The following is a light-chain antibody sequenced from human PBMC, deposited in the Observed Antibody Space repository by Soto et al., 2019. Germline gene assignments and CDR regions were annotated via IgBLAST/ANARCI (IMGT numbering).Light chain of an antibody. CDR3: QQYNTYPYT. CDR2: KAS. J-gene: IGKJ2*01. V-gene: IGKV1-5*03. CDR1: QSISSW. Sequence: DIQMTRSPSTLSASVGDRVTITCRASQSISSWLAWYQQKPGKAPKLLIYKASSLESGVPSRFSGSGSGTEFTLTISSLQPDDFATYYCQQYNTYPYTIGQGTKLEIK.